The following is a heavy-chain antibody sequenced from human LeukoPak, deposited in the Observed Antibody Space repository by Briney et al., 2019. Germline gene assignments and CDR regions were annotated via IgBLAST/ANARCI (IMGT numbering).Heavy chain of an antibody. CDR3: ARDICSDGVCYYGMDV. CDR1: GFTFSSYS. V-gene: IGHV3-21*06. J-gene: IGHJ6*02. D-gene: IGHD2-8*01. CDR2: ISSSSSFI. Sequence: GGSLRLSCAASGFTFSSYSMNWVRQAPGKGLEWVSSISSSSSFIYYTDSVKGRFTISRDNAKNSLYLQMNSQRAEDTAVYYCARDICSDGVCYYGMDVWGQGTTVTVSS.